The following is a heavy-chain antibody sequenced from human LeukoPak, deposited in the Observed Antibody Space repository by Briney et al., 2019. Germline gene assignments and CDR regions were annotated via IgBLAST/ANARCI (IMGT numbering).Heavy chain of an antibody. CDR3: ARNGGSGTYYDGSFDY. J-gene: IGHJ4*02. D-gene: IGHD1-26*01. CDR2: IYSSGST. V-gene: IGHV4-4*07. Sequence: PSQTLSLTCTVSGGSISSYYWSWIRQSAGKGLEYIGRIYSSGSTNYNPSLKSRISMSVDTSKNQFSLKLSSVTAADTAVYYCARNGGSGTYYDGSFDYWGQGTLVTVSS. CDR1: GGSISSYY.